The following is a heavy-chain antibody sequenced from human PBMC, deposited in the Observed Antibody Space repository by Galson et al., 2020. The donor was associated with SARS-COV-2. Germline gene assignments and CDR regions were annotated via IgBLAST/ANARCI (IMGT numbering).Heavy chain of an antibody. V-gene: IGHV4-4*09. D-gene: IGHD2-2*01. Sequence: SETLSLTCSVSGDSISGHYYWTWIRQPPGRRPEFIGYIHHNESPTYNPSLTSRVTISLHTSEKQFSLKVTSVTAADTAVYYCARLVADAIKGGVDVWGQGTMVIVST. J-gene: IGHJ3*01. CDR2: IHHNESP. CDR3: ARLVADAIKGGVDV. CDR1: GDSISGHYY.